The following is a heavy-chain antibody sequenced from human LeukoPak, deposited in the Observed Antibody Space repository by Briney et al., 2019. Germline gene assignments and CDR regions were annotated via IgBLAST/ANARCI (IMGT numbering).Heavy chain of an antibody. CDR3: ARLAHSGYDLQYFDY. D-gene: IGHD5-12*01. J-gene: IGHJ4*02. CDR2: ISSSSSHI. CDR1: GFTFSSYS. Sequence: GGSLRLSCAASGFTFSSYSMNWVRQAPGKGLEWVSSISSSSSHIYYADSVKGRFTISRDNAKNSLYLQMNSLRAEDTAVYYCARLAHSGYDLQYFDYWGQGTLVTVSS. V-gene: IGHV3-21*01.